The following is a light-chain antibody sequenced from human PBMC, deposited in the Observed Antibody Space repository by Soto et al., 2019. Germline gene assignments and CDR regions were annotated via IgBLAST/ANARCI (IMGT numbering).Light chain of an antibody. CDR2: KAS. CDR3: QQYNSYSWT. J-gene: IGKJ1*01. Sequence: DIPMTQSPSTLSASVGDRVTITCRASQSINNNYLAWYQQKPGKAPNLLLYKASTLEIGVPSRFSGSGAGTKSTLNINSLQPDDFATYYCQQYNSYSWTFGQGTKVEIK. CDR1: QSINNNY. V-gene: IGKV1-5*03.